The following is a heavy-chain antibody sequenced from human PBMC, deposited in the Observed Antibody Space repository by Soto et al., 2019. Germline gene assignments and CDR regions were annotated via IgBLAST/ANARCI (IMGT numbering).Heavy chain of an antibody. CDR2: IKTRTDGATA. CDR3: SAGYTTGSDYYVMDV. J-gene: IGHJ6*02. V-gene: IGHV3-15*01. CDR1: GFTFSNAW. Sequence: GGSLRLSCAASGFTFSNAWMSWVRQAPGKGLEWVGRIKTRTDGATADHAVPVKGRFTISRDDSKNTLYLQMSSLKTEDTGVYYCSAGYTTGSDYYVMDVWGQGTTVTVSS. D-gene: IGHD6-25*01.